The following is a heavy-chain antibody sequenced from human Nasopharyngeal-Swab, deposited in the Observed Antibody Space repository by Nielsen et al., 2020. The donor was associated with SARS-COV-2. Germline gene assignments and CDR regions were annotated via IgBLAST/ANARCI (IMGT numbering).Heavy chain of an antibody. J-gene: IGHJ4*02. V-gene: IGHV3-30*18. CDR3: AKSMAYFQLSGTYNLDF. Sequence: GGSLRLSCAASGFSFDSYIMNWVRQAPGKGLEWVAFISYEGSIRNYIDSVKGRFTVSRDSSKNTVYLQMNSLRPDDTAVYFCAKSMAYFQLSGTYNLDFWGQGTLVTVSS. CDR1: GFSFDSYI. CDR2: ISYEGSIR. D-gene: IGHD2-21*01.